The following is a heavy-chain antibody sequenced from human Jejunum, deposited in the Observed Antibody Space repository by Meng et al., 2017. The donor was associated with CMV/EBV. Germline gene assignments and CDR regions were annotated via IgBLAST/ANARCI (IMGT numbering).Heavy chain of an antibody. J-gene: IGHJ4*02. CDR3: ARDRGPNTLDY. CDR1: GFTFRTYG. Sequence: AASGFTFRTYGMHWVRQAPGKGLEWVVSMSHDGSEEYYLDSVRGRFTVSRDNAQDSVYLQMNSLRVEDTAIYYCARDRGPNTLDYWGQGTLVTVSS. D-gene: IGHD2-8*01. V-gene: IGHV3-7*01. CDR2: MSHDGSEE.